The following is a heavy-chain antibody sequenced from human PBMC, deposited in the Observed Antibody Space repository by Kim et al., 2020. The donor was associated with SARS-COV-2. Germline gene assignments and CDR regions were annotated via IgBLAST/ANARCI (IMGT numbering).Heavy chain of an antibody. CDR3: AKYGDYGDYG. J-gene: IGHJ4*02. CDR2: ISYDGSNK. V-gene: IGHV3-30*18. Sequence: GGSLRLSCAASGFTFSSYGMHWVRQAPGKGLEWVAVISYDGSNKYYADSVKGRFTISRDNSKNTLYLQMNSLRAEDTAVYYCAKYGDYGDYGWGQGTLVTVSS. D-gene: IGHD4-17*01. CDR1: GFTFSSYG.